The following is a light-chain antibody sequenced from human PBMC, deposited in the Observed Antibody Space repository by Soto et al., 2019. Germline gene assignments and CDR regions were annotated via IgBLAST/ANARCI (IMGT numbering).Light chain of an antibody. Sequence: QSVLTQPPSVSAAPGQSVTISCTGSSSNIGAGYPVHWYQRLPGTAPKLLVSTNRPSGVPDRFSGSKSGTSASLAISGLQSEDEADYYCAAWDDSLNGWVFGGGTQLTVL. CDR3: AAWDDSLNGWV. CDR2: T. CDR1: SSNIGAGYP. V-gene: IGLV1-40*01. J-gene: IGLJ3*02.